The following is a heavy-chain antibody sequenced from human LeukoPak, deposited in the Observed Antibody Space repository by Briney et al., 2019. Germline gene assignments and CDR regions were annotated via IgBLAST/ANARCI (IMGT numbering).Heavy chain of an antibody. CDR2: MNPNSGNT. Sequence: ASVKVSCKASGYTFTSYDINWVRQATGQGLEWMGWMNPNSGNTGYAQKFQGRVTMTRNTSISTAYMELSSLRSEDTAVYCCARRDITIFGVVIIGYYYYGMDVWGQGTTVAVSS. D-gene: IGHD3-3*01. CDR3: ARRDITIFGVVIIGYYYYGMDV. J-gene: IGHJ6*01. CDR1: GYTFTSYD. V-gene: IGHV1-8*01.